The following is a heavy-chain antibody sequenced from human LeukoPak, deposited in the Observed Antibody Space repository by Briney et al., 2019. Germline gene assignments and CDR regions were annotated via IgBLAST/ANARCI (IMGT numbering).Heavy chain of an antibody. CDR2: IYYSGST. D-gene: IGHD2-15*01. Sequence: PSETLSLTCTVSGGSISSSGYYWGWIRQPPGKGLEWIGSIYYSGSTYYNPSLKSRVTISVDTSKNQFSLRLSSVTAADTAVYYCARQEGSSYYWGQGTLVTASS. V-gene: IGHV4-39*01. J-gene: IGHJ4*02. CDR3: ARQEGSSYY. CDR1: GGSISSSGYY.